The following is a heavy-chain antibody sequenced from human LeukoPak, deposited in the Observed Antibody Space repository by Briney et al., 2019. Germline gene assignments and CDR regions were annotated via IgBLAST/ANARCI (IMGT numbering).Heavy chain of an antibody. CDR1: GVSISSYY. CDR3: ARDATGGQWLDPIEL. V-gene: IGHV4-4*07. Sequence: PSETPSLTCTVSGVSISSYYWSWLRQPAGKGLEWIGRIYTSGSTNYNPSLKSRVTMSVDTSKNQISLKLSSVTAADPAVYYCARDATGGQWLDPIELWGEGTMVTVPS. D-gene: IGHD6-19*01. CDR2: IYTSGST. J-gene: IGHJ3*01.